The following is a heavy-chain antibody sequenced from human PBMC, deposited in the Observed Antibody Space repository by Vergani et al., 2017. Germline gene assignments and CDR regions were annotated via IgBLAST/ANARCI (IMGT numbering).Heavy chain of an antibody. D-gene: IGHD6-13*01. J-gene: IGHJ5*02. CDR2: IIPIFGTA. V-gene: IGHV1-69*06. Sequence: VSCKASGGTFSSYAISWVRQAPGQGLEWMGGIIPIFGTANYAQKFQGRVTITADKSTSTAYMELSSLRSEDTAVYYCARWVTQQLVPEGWFDPWGQGTLVTVSS. CDR3: ARWVTQQLVPEGWFDP. CDR1: GGTFSSYA.